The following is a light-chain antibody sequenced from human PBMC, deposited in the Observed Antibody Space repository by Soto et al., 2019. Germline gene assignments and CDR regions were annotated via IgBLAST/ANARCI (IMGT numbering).Light chain of an antibody. CDR2: KSN. V-gene: IGLV1-47*01. CDR3: ASWDDSQNVVL. J-gene: IGLJ2*01. CDR1: SYNVGKNL. Sequence: QSVLTQPPSASGTPGQRVTISCSGGSYNVGKNLVYWYQQRPGTAPKLIIFKSNQRPSGVPDRFSGSNSGSSASLAISGLRSEDEADYFCASWDDSQNVVLFGGGTKLTVL.